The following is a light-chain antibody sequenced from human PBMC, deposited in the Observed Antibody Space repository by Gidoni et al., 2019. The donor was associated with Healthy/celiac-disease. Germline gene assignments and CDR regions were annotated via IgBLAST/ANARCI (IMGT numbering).Light chain of an antibody. CDR2: KAS. Sequence: DIQMAQSPSTLAASVGVRVTITGRASQSISSWLAWYQQKPGNAPKLLDYKASSLESGVPSRCSGSGSVTEFTLTISSLQPDDFATYYCQQYNSWTFGQGTKLEIK. CDR1: QSISSW. CDR3: QQYNSWT. V-gene: IGKV1-5*03. J-gene: IGKJ1*01.